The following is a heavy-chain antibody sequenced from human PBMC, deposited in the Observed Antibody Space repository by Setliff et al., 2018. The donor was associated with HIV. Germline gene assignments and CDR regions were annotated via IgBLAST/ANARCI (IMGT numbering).Heavy chain of an antibody. CDR2: IIPNSGAT. CDR1: GYTLTGYY. D-gene: IGHD2-8*01. V-gene: IGHV1-2*06. Sequence: ASVKVSCKASGYTLTGYYMHWVRQAPGQGLEWMGRIIPNSGATNYAQKFQGRVTMTRDTSISTAYMELSRLRSDDTAVYYCATKVYCTNGVCLDAFDIWGQGTMVTVSS. J-gene: IGHJ3*02. CDR3: ATKVYCTNGVCLDAFDI.